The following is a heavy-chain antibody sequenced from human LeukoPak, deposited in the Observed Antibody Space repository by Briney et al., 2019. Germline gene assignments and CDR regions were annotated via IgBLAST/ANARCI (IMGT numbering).Heavy chain of an antibody. V-gene: IGHV3-30*04. J-gene: IGHJ4*02. Sequence: HTGGSLRLSCAASGFTFSSYAMHWVRQAPGKGLEWVAVISYDGSNKYYADSVKGRFTISRDNSKNTLFLQMNSLRAEDTAVYYCARDLGWELLGALGYWGQGTLVTVSS. CDR2: ISYDGSNK. D-gene: IGHD1-26*01. CDR3: ARDLGWELLGALGY. CDR1: GFTFSSYA.